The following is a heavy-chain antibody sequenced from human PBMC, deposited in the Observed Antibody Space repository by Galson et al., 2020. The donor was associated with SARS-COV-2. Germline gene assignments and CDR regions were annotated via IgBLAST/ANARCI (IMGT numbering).Heavy chain of an antibody. Sequence: TCTVSGGSIRSSNYYWGWIRQPPGKGLEWIGSVLNSGTTHYSPSLQSRVTISVDTSKNQFSLNLNSVTAADTAMYYCARDATSSGWYNWFDPWGQGTLVTVSS. CDR1: GGSIRSSNYY. D-gene: IGHD6-19*01. V-gene: IGHV4-39*07. J-gene: IGHJ5*02. CDR2: VLNSGTT. CDR3: ARDATSSGWYNWFDP.